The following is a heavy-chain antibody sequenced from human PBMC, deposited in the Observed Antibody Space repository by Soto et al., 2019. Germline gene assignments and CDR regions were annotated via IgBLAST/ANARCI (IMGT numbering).Heavy chain of an antibody. J-gene: IGHJ4*02. Sequence: PGESLKISCKVSGYSFSNYWIGWVRQMPGKVLEWMGVIYPGDSDTRYSPSFQGQVTISADTSINSAYVQWSSLKASDTAIYYCARGGGRAYYDFWSGSLHWGQGTLVNVSS. CDR3: ARGGGRAYYDFWSGSLH. D-gene: IGHD3-3*01. V-gene: IGHV5-51*01. CDR2: IYPGDSDT. CDR1: GYSFSNYW.